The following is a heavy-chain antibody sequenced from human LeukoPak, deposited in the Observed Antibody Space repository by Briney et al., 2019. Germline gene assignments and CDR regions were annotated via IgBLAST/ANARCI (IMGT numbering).Heavy chain of an antibody. D-gene: IGHD4-11*01. V-gene: IGHV3-21*01. J-gene: IGHJ6*02. CDR1: GITFSSYR. CDR2: ISSSKNYT. Sequence: KPRGSLRLSCAAAGITFSSYRLNWGTQAPRKGPYPASTISSSKNYTYYGRFTISRDNAKNSLYLQMNSLRAEDTAVYYCATDIFYSNGYYGMDVWGQGTTVTVSS. CDR3: ATDIFYSNGYYGMDV.